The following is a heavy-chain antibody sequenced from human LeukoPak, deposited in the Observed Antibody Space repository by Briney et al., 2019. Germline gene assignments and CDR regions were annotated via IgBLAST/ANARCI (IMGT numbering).Heavy chain of an antibody. CDR1: GYTFTSYG. J-gene: IGHJ4*02. V-gene: IGHV1-18*01. D-gene: IGHD4-23*01. CDR2: ISAYNGNT. CDR3: ARARYGGNSGPLAGGY. Sequence: ASVKVSCKASGYTFTSYGISWVRQAPGQGLEWMGWISAYNGNTNYAQKLQGRVTMTTDTSTSTAYMELRSLRSDDTAVYYCARARYGGNSGPLAGGYWGQGTLVTVSS.